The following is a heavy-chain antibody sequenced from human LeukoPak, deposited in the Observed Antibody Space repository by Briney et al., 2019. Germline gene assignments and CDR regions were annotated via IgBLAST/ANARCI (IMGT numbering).Heavy chain of an antibody. J-gene: IGHJ4*02. CDR2: IYHSGST. D-gene: IGHD6-6*01. V-gene: IGHV4-30-2*01. CDR3: AREFRARAFDY. Sequence: SETLSLTCAVSGGSISSGGYSWSWIRQPPGKGLEWIGYIYHSGSTYYNPSLKSRVTISVDRSKNQFSLKLSSVTAADTAVYYCAREFRARAFDYWGQGTLVTVSS. CDR1: GGSISSGGYS.